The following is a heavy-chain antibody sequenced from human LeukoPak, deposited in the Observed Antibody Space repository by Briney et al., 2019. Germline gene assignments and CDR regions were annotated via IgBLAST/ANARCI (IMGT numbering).Heavy chain of an antibody. D-gene: IGHD3-22*01. CDR1: GYTFTSYD. V-gene: IGHV1-8*03. CDR2: MNPNSGNT. CDR3: ARAQRRHYYDSSGYYYEDY. Sequence: GASVKVSCKASGYTFTSYDINWVRQATGQGLEWMGWMNPNSGNTGYAQKFQGRVTITRNTSISTAYMELSSLRSEDTAVYYCARAQRRHYYDSSGYYYEDYWGQGTLVTVSS. J-gene: IGHJ4*02.